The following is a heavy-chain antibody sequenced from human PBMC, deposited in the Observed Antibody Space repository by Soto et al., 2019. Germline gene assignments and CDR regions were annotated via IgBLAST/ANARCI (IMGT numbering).Heavy chain of an antibody. D-gene: IGHD6-13*01. CDR1: GFTFSSYA. CDR2: ISGSGGST. J-gene: IGHJ6*02. Sequence: GGSLRLSCAASGFTFSSYAMSWVRQAPGKGLEWVSAISGSGGSTYYADSVKGRFTISRDNSKNTLYLQMNSLRAEDTAVYYCAKDTYSSSWLPGHGMDVWGQGTTVTVSS. V-gene: IGHV3-23*01. CDR3: AKDTYSSSWLPGHGMDV.